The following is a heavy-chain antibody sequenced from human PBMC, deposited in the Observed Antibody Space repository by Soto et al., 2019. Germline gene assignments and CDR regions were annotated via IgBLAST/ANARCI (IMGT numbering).Heavy chain of an antibody. CDR3: ATPKDFGGNSYFDY. Sequence: QVQLEESGGGVVQPGRSLRLSCAASGFTFSSYGMHWVRQAPGKGLEWVAVISYDGSNKNYADSVKGRLTISRDNSKDTLYLEMNSLRAEDTAVYYCATPKDFGGNSYFDYWGQGTLVTPSS. V-gene: IGHV3-30*03. J-gene: IGHJ4*02. D-gene: IGHD2-21*02. CDR1: GFTFSSYG. CDR2: ISYDGSNK.